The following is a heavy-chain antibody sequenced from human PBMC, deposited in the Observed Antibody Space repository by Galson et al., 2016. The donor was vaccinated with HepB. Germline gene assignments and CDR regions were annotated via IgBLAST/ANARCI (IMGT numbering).Heavy chain of an antibody. Sequence: SLRLSCAASGFTFSRYGMHWVRQAPGKGLEWVAVISYDGGDKHCADSVKGRFTVSRDNSKNTLFLQMNSLRVEDTAVYYCAKLDCGRDCPRDDWGQGTLVTVSS. CDR3: AKLDCGRDCPRDD. CDR1: GFTFSRYG. CDR2: ISYDGGDK. D-gene: IGHD2-21*02. J-gene: IGHJ4*02. V-gene: IGHV3-30*19.